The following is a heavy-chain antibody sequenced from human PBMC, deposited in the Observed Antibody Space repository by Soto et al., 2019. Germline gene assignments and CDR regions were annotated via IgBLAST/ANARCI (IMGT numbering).Heavy chain of an antibody. Sequence: ASVKVSCKASGGTFSSYAISWVRQAPGQGLEWMGWISAYNGNTNYAQKLQGRVTMTTDTSTSTAYMELRSLRSDDTAVYYCARVGYSYGLVGHGYNWFDPWGQGTLVTVSS. V-gene: IGHV1-18*01. J-gene: IGHJ5*02. CDR3: ARVGYSYGLVGHGYNWFDP. CDR2: ISAYNGNT. CDR1: GGTFSSYA. D-gene: IGHD5-18*01.